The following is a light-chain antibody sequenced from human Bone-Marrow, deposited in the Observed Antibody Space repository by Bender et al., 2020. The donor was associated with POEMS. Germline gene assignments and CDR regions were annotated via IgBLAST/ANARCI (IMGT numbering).Light chain of an antibody. V-gene: IGLV1-47*01. Sequence: QSVLTQPPSASGTPGQRVTISCSGSSSNIGSNYVYWYQQVPGTAPKLLIYRNNQRPSGVPDRFSASTSGTSASLAISDVRSEDEGDYYCSSWDDTLSGPVFGGGTKLTVL. CDR3: SSWDDTLSGPV. CDR2: RNN. J-gene: IGLJ2*01. CDR1: SSNIGSNY.